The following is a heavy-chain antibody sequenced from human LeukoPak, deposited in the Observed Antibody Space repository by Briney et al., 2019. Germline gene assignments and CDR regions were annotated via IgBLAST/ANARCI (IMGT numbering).Heavy chain of an antibody. D-gene: IGHD3-9*01. CDR3: ARGQIYDILTGYYYGGADYFDY. V-gene: IGHV1-18*01. CDR1: GYAFTSYG. Sequence: ASVKVSCKASGYAFTSYGISWVRQAPGQGLEWMGWISAYNGNTNYAQKLQGRVTMTTDTSTSTAYMELRSLRSDDTAVYYCARGQIYDILTGYYYGGADYFDYWGQGTLVTVSS. J-gene: IGHJ4*02. CDR2: ISAYNGNT.